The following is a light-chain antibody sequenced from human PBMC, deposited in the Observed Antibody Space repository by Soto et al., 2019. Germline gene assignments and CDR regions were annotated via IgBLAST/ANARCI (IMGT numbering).Light chain of an antibody. CDR3: FSYTTSSTLV. CDR1: SSDVGGYNY. J-gene: IGLJ3*02. Sequence: QSALTQPASVSGSPGQSITISCPGTSSDVGGYNYVSWYQQHPAKAPKLMIYEVSNRPSGVSHRFSGSKSCNTASLTISGLKAEDEADYYCFSYTTSSTLVFGGGTQLTVL. CDR2: EVS. V-gene: IGLV2-14*01.